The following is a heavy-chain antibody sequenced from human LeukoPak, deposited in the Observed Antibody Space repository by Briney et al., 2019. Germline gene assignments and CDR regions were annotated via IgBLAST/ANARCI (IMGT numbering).Heavy chain of an antibody. CDR2: IYYSGST. V-gene: IGHV4-59*01. CDR3: ARDGVSWILDY. Sequence: PSETLSLTCTVSGGSISSYYWSWIRQPPGKGLEWIGYIYYSGSTNYNPSLKSRVTISVDTSKNQFSLKLSSVTAADTAVYYCARDGVSWILDYWGQGTLVTVSS. D-gene: IGHD3-16*01. J-gene: IGHJ4*02. CDR1: GGSISSYY.